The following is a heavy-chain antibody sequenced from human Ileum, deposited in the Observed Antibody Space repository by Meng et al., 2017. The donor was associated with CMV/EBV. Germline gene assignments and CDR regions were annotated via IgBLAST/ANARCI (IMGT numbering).Heavy chain of an antibody. J-gene: IGHJ4*02. D-gene: IGHD1-26*01. CDR1: GFAFGSYW. V-gene: IGHV3-74*01. CDR3: ARSSYSAHDY. CDR2: INSDGSST. Sequence: LVCADSGFAFGSYWMHCVRPAPGRGLVWVSRINSDGSSTSYADSVKGRFTISRDNAKNTLYLQMNSLRAEDTAVYYCARSSYSAHDYWGQGTLVTVSS.